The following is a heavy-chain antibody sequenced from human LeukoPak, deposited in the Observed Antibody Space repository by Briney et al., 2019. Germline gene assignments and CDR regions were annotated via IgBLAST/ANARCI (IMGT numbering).Heavy chain of an antibody. CDR2: IYTSGST. V-gene: IGHV4-4*09. CDR1: GGSISSYC. J-gene: IGHJ5*02. Sequence: SETLSLTCTVSGGSISSYCWSWIRQPPGKGLEWIGYIYTSGSTNYNPSLKSRVTISVDTSKNQFSLKLSSVTAADTAVYYCAASSIYGSGSYHHWGQGTLVTVSS. CDR3: AASSIYGSGSYHH. D-gene: IGHD3-10*01.